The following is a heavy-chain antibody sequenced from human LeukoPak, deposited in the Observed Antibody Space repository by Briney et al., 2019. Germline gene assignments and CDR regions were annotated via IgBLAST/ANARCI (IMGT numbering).Heavy chain of an antibody. V-gene: IGHV3-66*04. CDR1: GFSFSGNY. J-gene: IGHJ4*02. Sequence: GGSLRLSCVASGFSFSGNYMSWVRQAPGRGLEWVSLISGAIDTSYTASVRGRFTISRDNTKNMVYLQMNSMRAEDRAVYYCASHGGQSSAPFILYWGQGTLVTVSS. CDR3: ASHGGQSSAPFILY. D-gene: IGHD2-21*01. CDR2: ISGAIDT.